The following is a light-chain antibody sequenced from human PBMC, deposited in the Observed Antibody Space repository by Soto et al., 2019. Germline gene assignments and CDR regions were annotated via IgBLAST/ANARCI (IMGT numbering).Light chain of an antibody. Sequence: IVLTQSPGTLSLSPGERATLSCSASKSVSSNYLTWYQQRPGQAPRLLIYGASNRATGIPDRFSGSGSGTDFTLTISRLELEDFAVYSCQQYDTSSLYTFGQGTKLELK. V-gene: IGKV3-20*01. J-gene: IGKJ2*01. CDR1: KSVSSNY. CDR3: QQYDTSSLYT. CDR2: GAS.